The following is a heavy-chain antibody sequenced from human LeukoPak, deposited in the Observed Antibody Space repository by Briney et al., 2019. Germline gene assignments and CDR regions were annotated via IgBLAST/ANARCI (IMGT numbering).Heavy chain of an antibody. D-gene: IGHD3-3*01. CDR3: ARGAGEPYYDFWSGYLYYFDY. V-gene: IGHV4-34*01. CDR1: GGSFSGYY. Sequence: SETLSLTCAVYGGSFSGYYWSWIRQPPGKGLEWIGEINYSGSTNYSPSLKSRVTISVDTSKNQFSLKLSSVTAADTAVYYCARGAGEPYYDFWSGYLYYFDYWGQGTLVTVSS. CDR2: INYSGST. J-gene: IGHJ4*02.